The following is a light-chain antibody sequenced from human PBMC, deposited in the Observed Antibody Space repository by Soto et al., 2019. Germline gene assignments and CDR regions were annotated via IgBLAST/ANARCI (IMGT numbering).Light chain of an antibody. CDR3: QKYNSAPWT. J-gene: IGKJ1*01. Sequence: DIQMTQSPSSLSASIGDRVTITCRASQGISTYLAWYQQKPGKVPYLLIYGASSLQSGVPSRFSGSGSGTDFSLTISSLQPEDVATYYCQKYNSAPWTFGQGPKVEIK. CDR1: QGISTY. CDR2: GAS. V-gene: IGKV1-27*01.